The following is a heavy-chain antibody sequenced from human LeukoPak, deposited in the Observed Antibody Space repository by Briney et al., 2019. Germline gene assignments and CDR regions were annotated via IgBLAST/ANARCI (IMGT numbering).Heavy chain of an antibody. CDR1: GDSVSSNSAT. CDR3: AREYCSSTSCQNFDY. D-gene: IGHD2-2*01. Sequence: SQTLSLTCAISGDSVSSNSATWNWIRQSPSRGLEWLGTTYYRSKWSNDYAVSVKSRITFNPDTSKNQFSLQLNSVTPEDTAVYYCAREYCSSTSCQNFDYWGQGTLVTVSS. J-gene: IGHJ4*02. V-gene: IGHV6-1*01. CDR2: TYYRSKWSN.